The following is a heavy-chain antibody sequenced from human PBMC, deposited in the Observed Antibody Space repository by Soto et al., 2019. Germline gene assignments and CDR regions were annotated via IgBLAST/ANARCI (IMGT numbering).Heavy chain of an antibody. CDR2: ISSSSSTI. CDR1: GFTFSSYS. V-gene: IGHV3-48*02. J-gene: IGHJ4*02. D-gene: IGHD2-2*02. CDR3: AAELFCSSTSCYKKELLDY. Sequence: PGGSLRLSGAASGFTFSSYSMNWVRQAPGKELEWVSYISSSSSTIYYADSVKGRFTISRDNAKNSLYLQMNSLGDEDTAVYYCAAELFCSSTSCYKKELLDYWGQGTLVTVSS.